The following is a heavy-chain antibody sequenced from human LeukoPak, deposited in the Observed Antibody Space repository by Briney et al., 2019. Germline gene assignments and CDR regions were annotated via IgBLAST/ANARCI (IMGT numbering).Heavy chain of an antibody. Sequence: GGSLRLSCAASGFTLSSYSMNWVRQAPGKGLEWVSSITSSGRYIYYADSVKGRFTISRDNSENSLYLQMDSLTAEDTAVYYCVSFEYWGQGTLVTVSS. CDR2: ITSSGRYI. J-gene: IGHJ4*02. V-gene: IGHV3-21*04. CDR3: VSFEY. CDR1: GFTLSSYS.